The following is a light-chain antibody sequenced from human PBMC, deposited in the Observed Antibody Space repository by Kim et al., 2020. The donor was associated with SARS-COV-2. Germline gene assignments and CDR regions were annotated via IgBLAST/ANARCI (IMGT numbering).Light chain of an antibody. CDR1: KLGDKY. CDR2: QDS. J-gene: IGLJ1*01. Sequence: SYELTQPPSVSVSPGQTASITCSGDKLGDKYACWYQQKPGQSPVLVIYQDSKRPSGIPERFSGSNSGNTATLTIGGTQAMDEADYCCQAWDSSTAVFGTG. CDR3: QAWDSSTAV. V-gene: IGLV3-1*01.